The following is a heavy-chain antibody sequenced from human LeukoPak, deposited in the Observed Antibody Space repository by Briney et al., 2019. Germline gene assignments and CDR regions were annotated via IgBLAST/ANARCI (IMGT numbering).Heavy chain of an antibody. CDR1: GFTFSSYG. Sequence: SGGSLRLSRAASGFTFSSYGMHWVRQAPGKGLEWVAVIWYDGSNKYYADSVKGRFTISRDNSKNTLYLQMNSLRAEDTAVYYCARDRRSYDILTGYYQLGWGQGTLVTVSS. CDR2: IWYDGSNK. V-gene: IGHV3-33*01. J-gene: IGHJ4*02. D-gene: IGHD3-9*01. CDR3: ARDRRSYDILTGYYQLG.